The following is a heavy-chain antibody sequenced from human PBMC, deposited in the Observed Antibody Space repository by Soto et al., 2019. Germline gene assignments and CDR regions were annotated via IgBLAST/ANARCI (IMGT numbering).Heavy chain of an antibody. CDR2: IYNSGTT. V-gene: IGHV4-31*03. CDR1: GDPISSGGFY. Sequence: PSETLSLTCNVPGDPISSGGFYWSWIRQHPGKGPEWIGYIYNSGTTFYNPSLGSRVTMSLDAAKNHFSLELRSVTVADTAVYYCAREPISTPRGVTQVDPWGQGTQVT. CDR3: AREPISTPRGVTQVDP. D-gene: IGHD3-10*01. J-gene: IGHJ5*02.